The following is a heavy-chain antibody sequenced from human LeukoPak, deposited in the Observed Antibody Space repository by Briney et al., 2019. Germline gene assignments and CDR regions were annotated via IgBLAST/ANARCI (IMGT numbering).Heavy chain of an antibody. J-gene: IGHJ4*02. CDR1: GGTFSSYP. Sequence: SVKVSCKVSGGTFSSYPISWVRQAPGQGLEWMGGIIPIFGTANYAQKFQGRVTITADESTSTAYMELSSLRSEDTAVYYCARDRGSSWHDAFDYWGQGTLVTVSS. D-gene: IGHD6-13*01. CDR3: ARDRGSSWHDAFDY. V-gene: IGHV1-69*01. CDR2: IIPIFGTA.